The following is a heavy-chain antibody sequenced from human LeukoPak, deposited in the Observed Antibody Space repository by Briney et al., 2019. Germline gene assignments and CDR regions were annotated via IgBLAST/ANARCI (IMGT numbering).Heavy chain of an antibody. CDR2: IHTSGST. J-gene: IGHJ3*02. Sequence: SETLSLTCTVSGASMSSGSYCWSWIRQPAGKGLEWIGHIHTSGSTNYNPSLKSRVTISVDTSKNQFSLKLSSVTAADTAVYYCARPLGRWWAAFDIWGQGTMVTISS. V-gene: IGHV4-61*09. D-gene: IGHD2-15*01. CDR1: GASMSSGSYC. CDR3: ARPLGRWWAAFDI.